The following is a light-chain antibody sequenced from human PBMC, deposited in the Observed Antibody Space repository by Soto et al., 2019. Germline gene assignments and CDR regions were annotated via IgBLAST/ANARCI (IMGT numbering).Light chain of an antibody. CDR1: SSDVGGYNY. Sequence: QSVLTQPRSVSGSHGQSVTISCTGTSSDVGGYNYVSWYQQHPGKAPKLMIYDVSKRPSGVPDRFSGSKSGNTASLTISGLQAEDEADYYCCSHAGSYTYVFGTGTKVTVL. J-gene: IGLJ1*01. CDR2: DVS. CDR3: CSHAGSYTYV. V-gene: IGLV2-11*01.